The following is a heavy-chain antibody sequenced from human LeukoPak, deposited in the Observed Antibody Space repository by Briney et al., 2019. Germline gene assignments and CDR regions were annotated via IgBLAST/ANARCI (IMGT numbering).Heavy chain of an antibody. V-gene: IGHV1-2*02. J-gene: IGHJ4*02. Sequence: ASVKVSCKTSGYTFTDYYIHWVRQAPGQGLEWMGWINPNSGATNYAQKFQGRVTMTRDTSITTVYMELSRLRSDDTAVYYCARVRRYYDILSKPFDYWGQGTLVTVSS. D-gene: IGHD3-9*01. CDR3: ARVRRYYDILSKPFDY. CDR1: GYTFTDYY. CDR2: INPNSGAT.